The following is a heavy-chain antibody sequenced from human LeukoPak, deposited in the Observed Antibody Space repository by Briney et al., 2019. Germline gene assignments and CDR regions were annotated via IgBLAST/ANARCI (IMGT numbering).Heavy chain of an antibody. J-gene: IGHJ4*02. V-gene: IGHV3-7*01. CDR1: EFTFSRYW. D-gene: IGHD4-11*01. CDR2: IKQDRSEK. CDR3: ARDGPSDSWFGY. Sequence: PGGTLRLSCAASEFTFSRYWMTWVRQAPGKGLECVANIKQDRSEKHYVDSVKGRFTISRDNAQNSLYLQMDSLRAEDTAVYYCARDGPSDSWFGYWGQGTLVTVSS.